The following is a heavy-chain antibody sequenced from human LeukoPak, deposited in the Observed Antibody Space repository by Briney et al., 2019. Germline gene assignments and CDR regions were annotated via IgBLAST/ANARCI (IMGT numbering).Heavy chain of an antibody. CDR1: GFTFSSYG. CDR3: AKADYGDYTWLFDY. V-gene: IGHV3-23*01. J-gene: IGHJ4*02. Sequence: HTGGSLRLSCAASGFTFSSYGMSWVRQAPGKVLEWVSAISGSGGSTYYADSVKGRFTISRDNSKNTLYLQMNSLRAEDTAVYYCAKADYGDYTWLFDYWGQGTLVTVSS. CDR2: ISGSGGST. D-gene: IGHD4-17*01.